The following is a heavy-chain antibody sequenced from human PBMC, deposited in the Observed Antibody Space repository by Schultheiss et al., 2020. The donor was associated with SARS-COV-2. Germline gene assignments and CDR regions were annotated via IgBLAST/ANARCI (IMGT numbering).Heavy chain of an antibody. CDR1: GFTFSSYD. V-gene: IGHV3-9*01. Sequence: GGSLRLSCAASGFTFSSYDMHWVRQAPGKGLEWVSGISWNSGSIGYADSVKGRFTISRDNAKNSLYLQMNSLRAEDTAVYYCAKQGISGSSIWGQGTMVTVSS. CDR2: ISWNSGSI. D-gene: IGHD1-26*01. CDR3: AKQGISGSSI. J-gene: IGHJ3*02.